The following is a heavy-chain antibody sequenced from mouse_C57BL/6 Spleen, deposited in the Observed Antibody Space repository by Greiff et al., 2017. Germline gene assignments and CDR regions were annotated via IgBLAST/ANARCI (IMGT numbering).Heavy chain of an antibody. CDR2: IDPETGGT. Sequence: QVQLQQSGAELVRPGASVTLSCKASGYTFTDYEMHWVKQTPVHGLEWIGAIDPETGGTAYNQKFKGKAILTADKSSSTAYMELRSLTSEDSAVYYCTRSSYDYGRSYYFDYWGQGATLTVSS. CDR3: TRSSYDYGRSYYFDY. J-gene: IGHJ2*01. D-gene: IGHD1-1*01. V-gene: IGHV1-15*01. CDR1: GYTFTDYE.